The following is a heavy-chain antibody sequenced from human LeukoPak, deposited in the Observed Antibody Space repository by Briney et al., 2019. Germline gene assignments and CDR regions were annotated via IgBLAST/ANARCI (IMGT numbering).Heavy chain of an antibody. Sequence: GGSLRLSCAASGFTFSSYSMNWVRQAPGKGLEWVSSIGSSSSYIYYADSVKGRFTISRDNAKNSLYLQMNSLRAEDTAVYYCARDIVATLVAFDYWGQGTLVTVSS. CDR1: GFTFSSYS. CDR2: IGSSSSYI. D-gene: IGHD5-12*01. V-gene: IGHV3-21*01. CDR3: ARDIVATLVAFDY. J-gene: IGHJ4*02.